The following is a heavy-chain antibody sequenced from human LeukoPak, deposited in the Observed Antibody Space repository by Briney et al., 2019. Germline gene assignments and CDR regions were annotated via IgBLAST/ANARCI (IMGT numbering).Heavy chain of an antibody. J-gene: IGHJ3*02. Sequence: SQTLSLTCTVSGGSISSGSYYWSWIRQPAGKGLEWIGRIYTSGSTNYNPSLKSRVTVSVDTSKNQFSLKLSSVTAADTAVYYCARALGSSWYSDPFDIWGQGTMVTVSS. CDR3: ARALGSSWYSDPFDI. D-gene: IGHD6-13*01. CDR1: GGSISSGSYY. V-gene: IGHV4-61*02. CDR2: IYTSGST.